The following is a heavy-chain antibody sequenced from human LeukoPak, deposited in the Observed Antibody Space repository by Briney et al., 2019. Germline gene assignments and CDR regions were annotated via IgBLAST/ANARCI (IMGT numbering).Heavy chain of an antibody. V-gene: IGHV1-46*01. CDR1: GYSFTSYY. J-gene: IGHJ4*02. CDR2: INPSGSST. CDR3: ARGRTNCGGDCYSGGGFDY. D-gene: IGHD2-21*02. Sequence: ASVTVSCKASGYSFTSYYMHWVRQAPGQGLEWMGLINPSGSSTSYAQKFQGRLSLTRDMSTSTDYMELSSLRSEDTAVYYCARGRTNCGGDCYSGGGFDYWGQGTLVTVSS.